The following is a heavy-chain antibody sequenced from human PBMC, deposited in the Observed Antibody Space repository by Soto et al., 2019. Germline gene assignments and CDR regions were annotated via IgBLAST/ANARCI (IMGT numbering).Heavy chain of an antibody. CDR3: ARDLGRIAARYFDY. Sequence: PSETLSLTCTVSGGSISSYYWSWIRQPPGKGLEWIGYIYYSGSTNYNPSLKSRVTISVDTSKNQFSLKLSSVTAADTAVYYCARDLGRIAARYFDYWGQGTLVTVSS. CDR2: IYYSGST. J-gene: IGHJ4*02. CDR1: GGSISSYY. V-gene: IGHV4-59*01. D-gene: IGHD6-6*01.